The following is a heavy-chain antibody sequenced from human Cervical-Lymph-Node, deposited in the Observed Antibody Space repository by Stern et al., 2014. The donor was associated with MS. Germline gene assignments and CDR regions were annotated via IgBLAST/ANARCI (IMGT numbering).Heavy chain of an antibody. V-gene: IGHV1-69*06. CDR3: ARGSGDNWFGP. Sequence: QVQLVQSGAEVKKPGSSVKVSCKSSGGISWVRQPPGQGLEWMGGVIPFVGTSNYAQKFQGRVTITADTSTNTTYLHLSRLTSADTAIYYCARGSGDNWFGPWGQGTLVTVSS. CDR1: GG. J-gene: IGHJ5*02. D-gene: IGHD3-10*01. CDR2: VIPFVGTS.